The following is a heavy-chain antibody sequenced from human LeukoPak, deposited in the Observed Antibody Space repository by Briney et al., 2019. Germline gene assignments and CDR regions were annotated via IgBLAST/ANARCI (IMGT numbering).Heavy chain of an antibody. CDR2: IYTSGST. CDR1: GGSISSGSYY. Sequence: SETLSLTCTVSGGSISSGSYYWSWIRQPAGKGLEWIGRIYTSGSTNYNPSLKSRVTISVDTSKNQFSLKLSSVTAADTAVYYCARDAPQYCSSTSCYYSMDYWGQGTLVTVSS. CDR3: ARDAPQYCSSTSCYYSMDY. J-gene: IGHJ4*02. V-gene: IGHV4-61*02. D-gene: IGHD2-2*01.